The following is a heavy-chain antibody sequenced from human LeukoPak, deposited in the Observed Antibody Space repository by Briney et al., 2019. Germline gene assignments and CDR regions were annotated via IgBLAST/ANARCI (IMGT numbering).Heavy chain of an antibody. CDR3: ARGVYWSLDY. D-gene: IGHD1-1*01. CDR2: IAGGDEST. Sequence: GGSLRLSGASSGFICNTNGGNWVRQSPGKGLEWLATIAGGDESTYYADSVKGRFAISRDTSKNTVFLHMNSLRVEDTAVYYRARGVYWSLDYWGQGTPVTVSS. V-gene: IGHV3-23*01. CDR1: GFICNTNG. J-gene: IGHJ4*02.